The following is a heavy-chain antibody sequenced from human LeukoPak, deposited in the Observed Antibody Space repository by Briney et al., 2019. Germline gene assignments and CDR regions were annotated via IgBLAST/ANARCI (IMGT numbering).Heavy chain of an antibody. V-gene: IGHV5-51*01. CDR1: GYSFTSYW. J-gene: IGHJ4*02. CDR2: IYPGDSDT. Sequence: GESLKISCKGSGYSFTSYWIGWVRQMPGEGMEWMGIIYPGDSDTRYSPSFQGQVTISADKSISTASLQWSSLKASDTAMYYCARHGPFYYFDYWGQGTLVTVSS. CDR3: ARHGPFYYFDY.